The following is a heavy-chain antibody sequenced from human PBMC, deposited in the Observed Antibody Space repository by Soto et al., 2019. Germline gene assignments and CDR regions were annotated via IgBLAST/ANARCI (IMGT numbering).Heavy chain of an antibody. Sequence: PGGSLRLSCAASGFSFSSYAMHWVRQAPGKELEWVAVISYDGSNKYYADSVKGRFTISRDNSKNTLYLQMNSLRAEDTAVYYCARDIDQRQGYYYYGMDVWGQGTTVTVSS. CDR2: ISYDGSNK. CDR1: GFSFSSYA. D-gene: IGHD6-25*01. V-gene: IGHV3-30-3*01. CDR3: ARDIDQRQGYYYYGMDV. J-gene: IGHJ6*02.